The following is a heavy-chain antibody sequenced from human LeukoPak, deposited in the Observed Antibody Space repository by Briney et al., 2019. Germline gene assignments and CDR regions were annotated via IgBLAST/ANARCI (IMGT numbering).Heavy chain of an antibody. CDR3: ASSLTGYSSSWFLAY. Sequence: PSETLSLTCTVSGGSVSSYHWSWIRQPPGKGLEWIGYVFDSGNANLNPSLRSRITMSVDTSKNEFSLRVPSVTAADTAFYFCASSLTGYSSSWFLAYWGPGTLVTVSS. D-gene: IGHD6-13*01. V-gene: IGHV4-59*02. CDR2: VFDSGNA. J-gene: IGHJ4*02. CDR1: GGSVSSYH.